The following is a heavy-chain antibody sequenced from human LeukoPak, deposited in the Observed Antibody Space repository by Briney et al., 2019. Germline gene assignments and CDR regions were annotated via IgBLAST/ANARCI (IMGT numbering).Heavy chain of an antibody. V-gene: IGHV1-18*04. D-gene: IGHD6-13*01. CDR1: GYSFTSYY. Sequence: ASVEVSCKASGYSFTSYYMHWVRQAPGQGLEWMGWISAYNGNTNYAQKLQGRVTMTTDTSTSTAYMELRSLRSDDTAVYYCARGGYSSSWPNFDYWGQGTLVTVSS. CDR3: ARGGYSSSWPNFDY. J-gene: IGHJ4*02. CDR2: ISAYNGNT.